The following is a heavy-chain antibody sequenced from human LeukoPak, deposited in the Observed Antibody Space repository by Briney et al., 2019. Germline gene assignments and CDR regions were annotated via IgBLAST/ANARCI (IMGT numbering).Heavy chain of an antibody. CDR3: ARVGIAAATMGYYFDY. CDR1: GGTFSSYA. J-gene: IGHJ4*02. Sequence: ASVKVSCKASGGTFSSYAISWVRQAPGQGLEWMGGIIPIFGTANYAQKFQGRVTITADKSTSTAYMELSSLRSEDTAVYYCARVGIAAATMGYYFDYWGQGTLVTVSS. CDR2: IIPIFGTA. D-gene: IGHD6-13*01. V-gene: IGHV1-69*06.